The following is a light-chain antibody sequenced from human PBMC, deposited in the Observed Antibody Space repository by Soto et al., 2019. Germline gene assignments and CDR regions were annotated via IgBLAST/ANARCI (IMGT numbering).Light chain of an antibody. CDR1: QSISSW. CDR3: QPYYRYTP. Sequence: PSPLSAAVGDRVTITCRSSQSISSWLAWYQQKPGKAPKVLIYKASSLESGVPSRFSGSGSGTEFTLTFSSLQPDDFAAYCCQPYYRYTPFGQGTKVDI. J-gene: IGKJ1*01. V-gene: IGKV1-5*03. CDR2: KAS.